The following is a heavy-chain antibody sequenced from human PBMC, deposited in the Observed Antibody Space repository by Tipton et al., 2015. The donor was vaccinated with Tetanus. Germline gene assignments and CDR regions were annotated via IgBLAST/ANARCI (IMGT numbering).Heavy chain of an antibody. V-gene: IGHV4-30-4*08. D-gene: IGHD3-10*01. Sequence: TLSLTCTVSGGSISSDGAYWSWIRQHPGEGLEWIGYIYYMGSTNYNPSLKSRVTISKDASKNAFSLKMTSVTAADTAVYFCARDQTPTFYYDSGTYGGGINVWGQGTTVTVSS. CDR2: IYYMGST. CDR1: GGSISSDGAY. J-gene: IGHJ6*02. CDR3: ARDQTPTFYYDSGTYGGGINV.